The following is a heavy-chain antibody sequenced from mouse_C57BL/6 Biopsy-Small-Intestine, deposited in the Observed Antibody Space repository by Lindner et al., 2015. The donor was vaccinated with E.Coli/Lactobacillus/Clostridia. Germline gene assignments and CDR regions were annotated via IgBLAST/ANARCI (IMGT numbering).Heavy chain of an antibody. CDR3: ARSDYDRGDYFDY. V-gene: IGHV14-2*01. D-gene: IGHD2-4*01. Sequence: VQLQESGAELVKPGASVRLSCTASGFNIKDYYIHWVKQRTEQGLEWIGRIDPENGETKYAPKFQGKATIRPDTSSNSAYLQLSSPTSEDTAVYYCARSDYDRGDYFDYWGQGTTLTVSS. CDR2: IDPENGET. CDR1: GFNIKDYY. J-gene: IGHJ2*01.